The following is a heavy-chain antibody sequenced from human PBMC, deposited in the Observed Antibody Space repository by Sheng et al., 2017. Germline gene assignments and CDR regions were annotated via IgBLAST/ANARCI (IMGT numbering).Heavy chain of an antibody. D-gene: IGHD3-22*01. V-gene: IGHV1-69*13. CDR3: NYYDSSGYLDAFDI. J-gene: IGHJ3*02. Sequence: QVQLVQSGAEVKKPGSSVKVSCKASGGTFSSYAISWVRQAPGQGLEWMGGIIPIFGTANYAQKFQGRVTITADESTSTAYMELSSLRSEDTAVYYCNYYDSSGYLDAFDIWGQGTMVTVSS. CDR2: IIPIFGTA. CDR1: GGTFSSYA.